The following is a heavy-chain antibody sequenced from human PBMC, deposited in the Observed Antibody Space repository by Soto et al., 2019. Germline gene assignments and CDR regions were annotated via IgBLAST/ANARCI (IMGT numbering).Heavy chain of an antibody. Sequence: GGSLRLSCAASGFTFSSYAMSWVRQAPGKGLEWVSAISGSGGSTYYADSVKGRFTISRDNSKNTLYLQMNSLRAEDTAVYYCAKIGIHYDFWSGPETPYGTDVWGQGTTVTVSS. J-gene: IGHJ6*02. CDR1: GFTFSSYA. CDR3: AKIGIHYDFWSGPETPYGTDV. V-gene: IGHV3-23*01. D-gene: IGHD3-3*01. CDR2: ISGSGGST.